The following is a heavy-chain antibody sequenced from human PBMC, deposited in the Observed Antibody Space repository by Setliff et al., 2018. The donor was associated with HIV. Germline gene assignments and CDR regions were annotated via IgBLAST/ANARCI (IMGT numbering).Heavy chain of an antibody. V-gene: IGHV4-31*03. CDR1: GGSIRSGGYY. CDR2: IYDSGTT. Sequence: SETLSLTCSVSGGSIRSGGYYWSWIRQHPGKGLEWIGYIYDSGTTDHNPSLESRVTISLDTSKSHFSLRLTSVTAADTAAYYCARGRYYYYDMDVWGKGTTVTVSS. CDR3: ARGRYYYYDMDV. J-gene: IGHJ6*03.